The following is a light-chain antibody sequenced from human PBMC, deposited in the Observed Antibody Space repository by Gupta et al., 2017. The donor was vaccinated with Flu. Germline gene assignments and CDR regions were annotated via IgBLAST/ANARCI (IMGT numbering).Light chain of an antibody. CDR2: LGS. J-gene: IGKJ2*01. CDR3: MQTLRTPYT. CDR1: QSLLHSNGYNY. V-gene: IGKV2-28*01. Sequence: DIVMTQSPLSLLVSPGEPASISCRSSQSLLHSNGYNYLDWYLQKPGQSPQLLIYLGSTRASGVPDRFSGSGSGTDFTLKISRVEAEDVGVYYCMQTLRTPYTFGQGTKVEIK.